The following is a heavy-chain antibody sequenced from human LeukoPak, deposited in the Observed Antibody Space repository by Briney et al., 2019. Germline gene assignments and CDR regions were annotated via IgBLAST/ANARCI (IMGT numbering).Heavy chain of an antibody. CDR1: GFTFSSYS. CDR3: AREYGTVSGPKGDAFDI. CDR2: ISSSSSTI. Sequence: TGGSLRLSCAASGFTFSSYSMNWVRQAPGKGLEWVSYISSSSSTIYYADSVKGRFTISRDNAKNSLYLQMNSLRAEDTAVYYCAREYGTVSGPKGDAFDIWGQGTMVTVSS. V-gene: IGHV3-48*04. D-gene: IGHD5-12*01. J-gene: IGHJ3*02.